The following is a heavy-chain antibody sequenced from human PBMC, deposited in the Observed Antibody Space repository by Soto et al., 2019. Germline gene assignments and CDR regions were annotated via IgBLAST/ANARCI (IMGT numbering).Heavy chain of an antibody. V-gene: IGHV3-7*01. J-gene: IGHJ4*02. CDR2: IKQDESKK. CDR3: ARDAGAWGVVVIPGLDY. Sequence: PGGSLRLSCAASGFTCRNYWMSWVRQAPGKGLEWVAVIKQDESKKYYVDSVKGRFTISRDNSKNTLYLQMNSLRAEDTAVYYCARDAGAWGVVVIPGLDYWGQGTLVTVSS. CDR1: GFTCRNYW. D-gene: IGHD3-22*01.